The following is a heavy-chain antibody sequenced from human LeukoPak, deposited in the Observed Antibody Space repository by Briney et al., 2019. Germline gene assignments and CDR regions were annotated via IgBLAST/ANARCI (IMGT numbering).Heavy chain of an antibody. CDR2: IYYSGST. CDR1: GGSISSSSYY. J-gene: IGHJ4*02. CDR3: ATGEQQLAAFDY. Sequence: SETLSLTCTVSGGSISSSSYYWGWIRQPPGKGLEWIGSIYYSGSTYYNPSLKRRVTISVDTSKNQFSLKLSSVTAADTAVYYCATGEQQLAAFDYWGQGTLVTVSS. V-gene: IGHV4-39*01. D-gene: IGHD6-13*01.